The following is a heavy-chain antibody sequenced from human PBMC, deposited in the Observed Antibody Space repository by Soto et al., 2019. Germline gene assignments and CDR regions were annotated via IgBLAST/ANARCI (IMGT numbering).Heavy chain of an antibody. Sequence: PSETLSLTCTVSGGSISSYYWSWIRQPPGKGLEWIGYIYYSGSTNYNPSLKSRVTISVDTSKNQFSLKLSSVTAADTAVYYCARAARNRFIAAAGTWWFDPWGQGTLVTVSS. D-gene: IGHD6-13*01. V-gene: IGHV4-59*01. CDR2: IYYSGST. CDR3: ARAARNRFIAAAGTWWFDP. J-gene: IGHJ5*02. CDR1: GGSISSYY.